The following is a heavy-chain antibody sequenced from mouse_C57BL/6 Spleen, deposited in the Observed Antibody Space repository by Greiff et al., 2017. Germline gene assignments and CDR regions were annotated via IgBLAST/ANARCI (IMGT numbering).Heavy chain of an antibody. D-gene: IGHD1-1*01. J-gene: IGHJ2*01. CDR1: GYTFTSYW. CDR3: ARGGSSPFEY. CDR2: IDPSDSYT. V-gene: IGHV1-69*01. Sequence: QVQLKQPGAELVMPGASVKLSCKASGYTFTSYWMHWVKQRPGQGLEWIGEIDPSDSYTNYNQKFKGKSTLTVDKSSSTAYMQLSSLASEDSAVYYCARGGSSPFEYWGQGTTLTVSS.